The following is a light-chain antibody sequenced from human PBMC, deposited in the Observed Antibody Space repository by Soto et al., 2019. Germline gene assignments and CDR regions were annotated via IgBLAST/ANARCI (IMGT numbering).Light chain of an antibody. CDR2: HTS. J-gene: IGKJ1*01. Sequence: TQSPGTLSLSPGERATLSCRASQSVSSSYLAWYQHKPGQAPRLLIYHTSNRATGIPARFSGSGSGTDFTLTISSLEPEDFAVYYCHQRQSWPRTFGQGTKVDI. CDR1: QSVSSSY. V-gene: IGKV3D-20*02. CDR3: HQRQSWPRT.